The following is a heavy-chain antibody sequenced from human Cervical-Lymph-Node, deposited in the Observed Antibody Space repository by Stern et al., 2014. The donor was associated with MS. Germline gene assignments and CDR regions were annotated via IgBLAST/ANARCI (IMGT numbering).Heavy chain of an antibody. Sequence: EVQLEESGGGLVPPGGSLRLSCAVSGFTFNTYGMSWVRQAPGMGLEWISAISDIGDRTYYADSVQGRFTISRDNSKNTLYLQMNSLSAEDTAVYYCVRDPPLDARFLGLDPWGQGTLVTVSS. V-gene: IGHV3-23*04. D-gene: IGHD3-3*01. CDR3: VRDPPLDARFLGLDP. CDR2: ISDIGDRT. J-gene: IGHJ5*02. CDR1: GFTFNTYG.